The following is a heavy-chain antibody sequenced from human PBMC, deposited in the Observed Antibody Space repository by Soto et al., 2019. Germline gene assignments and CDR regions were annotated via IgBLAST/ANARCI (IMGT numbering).Heavy chain of an antibody. CDR2: INSDGSST. Sequence: GGSLRLSCAASGFTFSSYWMHWVRQAPGKGLVWVSRINSDGSSTSYADSVKGRFTISRDNAKNTLYLQMNSLRAEDTAVYYCARVGPSGYYDFWSGYPMDVWGEGTTGTVSS. V-gene: IGHV3-74*01. CDR1: GFTFSSYW. CDR3: ARVGPSGYYDFWSGYPMDV. J-gene: IGHJ6*04. D-gene: IGHD3-3*01.